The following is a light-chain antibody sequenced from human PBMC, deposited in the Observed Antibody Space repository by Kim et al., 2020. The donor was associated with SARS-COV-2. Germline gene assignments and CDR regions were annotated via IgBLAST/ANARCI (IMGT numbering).Light chain of an antibody. CDR1: QDISNY. CDR3: RRFT. CDR2: DAS. J-gene: IGKJ3*01. V-gene: IGKV1-33*01. Sequence: DIQMTQSPSSLSASVGDRVTITCQASQDISNYLNWYQQKPGKAPKLLIYDASNLETGVPSRFSGSGSGTDFTFTISSLQPEDIATYYWRRFTFGPGTKVDIK.